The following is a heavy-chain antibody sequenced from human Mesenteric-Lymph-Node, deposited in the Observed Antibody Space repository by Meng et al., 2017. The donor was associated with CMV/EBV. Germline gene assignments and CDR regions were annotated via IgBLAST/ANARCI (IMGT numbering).Heavy chain of an antibody. J-gene: IGHJ5*02. CDR2: MNPNSGNT. CDR3: ASDLSGTYVGGWFDP. CDR1: GYTFTNYD. Sequence: ASVTVSCKASGYTFTNYDINWVRQATGHGLEWMGWMNPNSGNTGYAQKFQGRVTITRNTSINTAFMELNSRSSEDTAVYYCASDLSGTYVGGWFDPWGQGTLVTVSS. D-gene: IGHD3-16*01. V-gene: IGHV1-8*03.